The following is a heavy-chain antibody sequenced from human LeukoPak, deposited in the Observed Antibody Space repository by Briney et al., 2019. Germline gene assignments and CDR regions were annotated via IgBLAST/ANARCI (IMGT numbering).Heavy chain of an antibody. V-gene: IGHV3-23*01. CDR1: GFTFSSNA. CDR2: ISGSGSST. D-gene: IGHD2-2*01. J-gene: IGHJ4*02. CDR3: AKRYCISTSCYFFDF. Sequence: GGSLRLSCAASGFTFSSNAMTWVRQAPGKGLEWVSDISGSGSSTYYADSLKGRFTISRDNSKNTLYLQMNSLRAEDGAVYYCAKRYCISTSCYFFDFWGQGTLVTVSS.